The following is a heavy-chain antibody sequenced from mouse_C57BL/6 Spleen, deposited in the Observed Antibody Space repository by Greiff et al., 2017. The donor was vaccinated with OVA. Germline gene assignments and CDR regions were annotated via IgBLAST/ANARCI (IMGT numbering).Heavy chain of an antibody. CDR3: ARYGVEGYFDY. D-gene: IGHD1-1*01. CDR1: GYSITSGYY. CDR2: ISYDGSN. V-gene: IGHV3-6*01. Sequence: EVQLQESGPGLVKPSQSLSLTCSVTGYSITSGYYWNWIRQFPGNKLEWMGYISYDGSNNYNPSLKNRISITRDTSKNQFFLKLNSVTTEDTATYYCARYGVEGYFDYWGQGTTLTVSS. J-gene: IGHJ2*01.